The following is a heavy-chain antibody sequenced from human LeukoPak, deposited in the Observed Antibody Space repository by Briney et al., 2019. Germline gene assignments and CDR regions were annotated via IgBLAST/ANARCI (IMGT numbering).Heavy chain of an antibody. J-gene: IGHJ4*02. CDR2: IKQDGSEK. V-gene: IGHV3-7*01. CDR1: GFTFSSYW. Sequence: PGGSLRLSCAASGFTFSSYWMSWVRQAPGKGLEWVANIKQDGSEKYYVDSVKGRFTISRDNAKNSLYLQMNSLRAEDTAVYYCARVEGRYCSSTSCYVGTIDYWGQGTLVTVSS. D-gene: IGHD2-2*01. CDR3: ARVEGRYCSSTSCYVGTIDY.